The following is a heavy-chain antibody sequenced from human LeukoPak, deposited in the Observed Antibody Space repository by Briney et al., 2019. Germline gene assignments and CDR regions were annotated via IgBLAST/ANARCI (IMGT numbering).Heavy chain of an antibody. CDR1: GGSISSDVHY. J-gene: IGHJ6*02. V-gene: IGHV4-39*01. Sequence: NPSETLSLTCTVAGGSISSDVHYWDWIRQAPGKGLEWIGSLLYNGNTWYNPSLESRVPISVDTSENQFSLRLTSVNAADTALYFCTRRGSGNGGTYAGMDVWGPGTSVTVSS. D-gene: IGHD1-26*01. CDR2: LLYNGNT. CDR3: TRRGSGNGGTYAGMDV.